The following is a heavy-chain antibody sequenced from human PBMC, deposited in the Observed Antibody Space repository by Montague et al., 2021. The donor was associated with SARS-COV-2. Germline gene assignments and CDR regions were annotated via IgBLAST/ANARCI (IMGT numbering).Heavy chain of an antibody. CDR3: ARDIGGSTVTTGGFDY. J-gene: IGHJ4*02. V-gene: IGHV4-31*03. Sequence: TLSLTCTVSGGSISSGGHYWSWIRQHPGKGLEWIGYIYYSGSTYYNPSLKSRVTISVDTSKNQFSLKLSSVTAADTAVYYCARDIGGSTVTTGGFDYWGQGTLVTVSS. CDR1: GGSISSGGHY. CDR2: IYYSGST. D-gene: IGHD4-17*01.